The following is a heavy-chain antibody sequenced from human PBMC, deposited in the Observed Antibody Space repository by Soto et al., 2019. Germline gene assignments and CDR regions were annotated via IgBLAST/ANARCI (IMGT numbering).Heavy chain of an antibody. J-gene: IGHJ6*03. CDR3: ARLIQEWFEYYYYMDV. CDR2: IYYSGST. V-gene: IGHV4-39*01. CDR1: GGSISSSSYY. Sequence: SETLSLTCTVSGGSISSSSYYWGWIRQPPGKGLEWIGSIYYSGSTYYNPSLKSRVTISVDTSKNQFSLKLSSVTAADTAVYYCARLIQEWFEYYYYMDVWGKGTTVTVSS. D-gene: IGHD3-3*01.